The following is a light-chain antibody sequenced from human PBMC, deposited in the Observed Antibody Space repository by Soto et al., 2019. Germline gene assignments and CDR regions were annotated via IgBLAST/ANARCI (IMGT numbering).Light chain of an antibody. CDR2: DAS. Sequence: IDLAHSPSTLTLSPGERATLSCRASQSVSSYLAWYQQKPGQAPRLLIYDASNRATGIPARFSGSGSGTDFTLTISSLEPEDFAVYYCQQRSNWPSWTFGQGTKVDIK. CDR1: QSVSSY. CDR3: QQRSNWPSWT. J-gene: IGKJ1*01. V-gene: IGKV3-11*01.